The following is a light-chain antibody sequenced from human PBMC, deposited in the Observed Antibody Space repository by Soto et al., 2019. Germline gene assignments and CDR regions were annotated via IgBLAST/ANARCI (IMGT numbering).Light chain of an antibody. J-gene: IGLJ2*01. CDR2: DNN. Sequence: QSVLTQPPSVSAAPGQKVTISCSGSNSNIGNNYVSWYQQFPGTAPKLLIYDNNKRPSRIPDRFSGSKSGTSATLGITGLQAGDEADYFCGTWDNSLSAGVFGGGTKLTVL. CDR3: GTWDNSLSAGV. V-gene: IGLV1-51*01. CDR1: NSNIGNNY.